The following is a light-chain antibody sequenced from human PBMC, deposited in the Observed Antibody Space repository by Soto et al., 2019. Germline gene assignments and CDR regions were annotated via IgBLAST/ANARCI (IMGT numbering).Light chain of an antibody. Sequence: QSVLTQPPSVSAAPGQKVTISCSETSSNIGNNYVSWYQQLPGTAPKLLIYENNKRPSGIPDRFSGSKSGTSATLVITGLQTGDEADYYCGTWDSSLSAWVFGGGTKLTVL. J-gene: IGLJ2*01. V-gene: IGLV1-51*02. CDR1: SSNIGNNY. CDR2: ENN. CDR3: GTWDSSLSAWV.